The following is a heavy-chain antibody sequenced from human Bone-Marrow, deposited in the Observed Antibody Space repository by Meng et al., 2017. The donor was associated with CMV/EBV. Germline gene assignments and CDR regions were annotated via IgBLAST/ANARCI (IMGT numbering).Heavy chain of an antibody. Sequence: SETLSLTCAVYGGSFSDYYWSWIRQSPGKGLEWIGQIDHGGSSKYNPSLKSRVTISVDTSKNQFSLRLNSVTAADTAVYYCARGRYTSSPWVDRWGQGTLVTVSS. J-gene: IGHJ5*02. D-gene: IGHD6-6*01. CDR1: GGSFSDYY. CDR2: IDHGGSS. CDR3: ARGRYTSSPWVDR. V-gene: IGHV4-34*01.